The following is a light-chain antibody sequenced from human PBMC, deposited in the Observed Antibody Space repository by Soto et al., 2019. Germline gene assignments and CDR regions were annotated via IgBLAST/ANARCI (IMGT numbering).Light chain of an antibody. CDR2: DTS. J-gene: IGKJ5*01. V-gene: IGKV3-15*01. CDR3: QQYNHWPPIT. Sequence: EIVLTQSPGTLSLSPGERATLSCRASQTLSNSFIAWYQQKPGQAPRLLIYDTSSRATNVSARFSGSGSGTEFTLTISSLQSEDFALYYCQQYNHWPPITFGPGTRLEIK. CDR1: QTLSNS.